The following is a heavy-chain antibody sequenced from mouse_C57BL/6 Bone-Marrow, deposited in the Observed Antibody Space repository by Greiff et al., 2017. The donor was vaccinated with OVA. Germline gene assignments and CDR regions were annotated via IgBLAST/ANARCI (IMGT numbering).Heavy chain of an antibody. CDR3: ARLGYDWYFDV. Sequence: QVQLQQPGAELVKPGASVKLSCKASGYTFTSYWMHWVKQRPGQGLEWIGMIHPNSGITNYNEKFKSKATLTVDKSSSTAYMQLSSLTSEDSAVYYCARLGYDWYFDVWGTGTTVTVSS. D-gene: IGHD2-2*01. CDR2: IHPNSGIT. V-gene: IGHV1-64*01. CDR1: GYTFTSYW. J-gene: IGHJ1*03.